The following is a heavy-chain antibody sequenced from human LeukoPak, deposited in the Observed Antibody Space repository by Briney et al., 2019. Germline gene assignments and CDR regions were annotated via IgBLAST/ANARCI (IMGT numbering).Heavy chain of an antibody. J-gene: IGHJ4*02. CDR2: IRYDRSNK. V-gene: IGHV3-30*02. CDR3: AKDPPLYGVVVPAPPYYFDY. CDR1: GFTFSSYG. Sequence: PGGSLRLSCAASGFTFSSYGMHWVRQAPGKGLEWVAFIRYDRSNKYYADSVKGRFTISRDNSKSTLYLQMNSLRAEDTAVYYCAKDPPLYGVVVPAPPYYFDYWGQGSLVTVSS. D-gene: IGHD2-2*01.